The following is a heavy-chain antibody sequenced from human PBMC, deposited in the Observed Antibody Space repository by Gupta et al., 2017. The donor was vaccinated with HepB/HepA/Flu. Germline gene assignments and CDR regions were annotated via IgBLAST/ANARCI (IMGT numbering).Heavy chain of an antibody. V-gene: IGHV3-30*03. D-gene: IGHD3-10*01. Sequence: QVQLMESGGGVVRPGTSLSLSCAVSGFPFSSHYMHWVRQAPGKGLEWGAVISHDGKKKQYADSFNGRFTIYRDKSNNKLFLPMESLRHEDMAMYYCVRPPGWLKLWSYFDYWVQVTLVKVS. CDR2: ISHDGKKK. CDR3: VRPPGWLKLWSYFDY. CDR1: GFPFSSHY. J-gene: IGHJ4*02.